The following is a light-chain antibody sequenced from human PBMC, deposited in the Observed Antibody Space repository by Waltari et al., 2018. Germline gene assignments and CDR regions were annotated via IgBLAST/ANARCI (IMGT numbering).Light chain of an antibody. V-gene: IGLV2-14*01. CDR3: SSYTTSSAPGV. CDR1: DSDVGAYDF. J-gene: IGLJ1*01. Sequence: QSALTQPASVSGSPGQSITISCSGTDSDVGAYDFVSWYQQHPGKAPHLLIYEDINRPSGISRRFCAPRSGNTASLTISGLQAEDEADYYCSSYTTSSAPGVFGTGTRVTVL. CDR2: EDI.